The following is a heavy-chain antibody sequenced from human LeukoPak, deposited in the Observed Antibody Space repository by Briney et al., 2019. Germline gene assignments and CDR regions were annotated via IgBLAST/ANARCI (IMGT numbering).Heavy chain of an antibody. CDR3: ARLNYDILTGQRYMDV. CDR2: VYYSGST. CDR1: GGSISSYY. V-gene: IGHV4-59*08. Sequence: SETLSLTCTVSGGSISSYYWSWIRQPPGKGLEWIGYVYYSGSTYYNPSLKSRVTISVDTSKNQFSLKLSSVTAADTAVYYCARLNYDILTGQRYMDVWGKGTTVTISS. J-gene: IGHJ6*03. D-gene: IGHD3-9*01.